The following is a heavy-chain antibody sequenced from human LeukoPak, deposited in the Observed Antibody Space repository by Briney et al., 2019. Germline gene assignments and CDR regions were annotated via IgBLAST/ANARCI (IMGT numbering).Heavy chain of an antibody. D-gene: IGHD1-26*01. CDR1: GFTFSSYA. CDR2: ISGSGGST. CDR3: AKAPQEVGATDWYFDL. Sequence: GGSLRLSCAASGFTFSSYAMSWVRQAPGKGLEWVSAISGSGGSTYYADSVKSRFTISRDNSKNTLYLQMNSLRAEDTAVYYCAKAPQEVGATDWYFDLWGRGTLVTVSS. J-gene: IGHJ2*01. V-gene: IGHV3-23*01.